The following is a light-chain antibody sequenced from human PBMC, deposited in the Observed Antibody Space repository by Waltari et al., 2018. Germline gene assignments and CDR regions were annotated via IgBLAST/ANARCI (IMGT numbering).Light chain of an antibody. V-gene: IGKV3D-15*01. CDR2: GAS. CDR3: QQYNNWPPLT. CDR1: QSVSSN. Sequence: EIVMTQSPAPLSVSPGERATLSCRASQSVSSNLAWYQQKPGQAPRLLIYGASTRATGIPARFSGSGSGTDFTLTISSLQSEDFAVYYCQQYNNWPPLTFGGGTKVEI. J-gene: IGKJ4*01.